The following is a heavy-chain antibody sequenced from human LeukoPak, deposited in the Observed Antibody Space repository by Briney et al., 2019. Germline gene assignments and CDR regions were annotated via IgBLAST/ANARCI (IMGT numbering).Heavy chain of an antibody. CDR3: ARGSGYVYYFDY. V-gene: IGHV4-30-2*01. Sequence: PSETLSLTCAVSGGSISSGGYSWSWIRQPPGKGLEWIGYIYHSGSTYYNPSLKSRVTISVDRSKNQFSLKLSSVTAADTAVYYCARGSGYVYYFDYWGQGTLVTVSS. D-gene: IGHD3-22*01. CDR1: GGSISSGGYS. CDR2: IYHSGST. J-gene: IGHJ4*02.